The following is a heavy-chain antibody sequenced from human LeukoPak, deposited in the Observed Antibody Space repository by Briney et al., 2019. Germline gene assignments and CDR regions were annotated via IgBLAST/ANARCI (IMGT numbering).Heavy chain of an antibody. D-gene: IGHD4-23*01. CDR3: ARGGGNSGYYFDC. Sequence: SETLSLTCAVYGGSFSGYYWSWIREPPGKGLEWIGEINHSGSTNYNPSLKSRVTISVDTSKNQFSLKLSSVTAADTAVYYCARGGGNSGYYFDCWGQGTLVTVSS. J-gene: IGHJ4*02. CDR1: GGSFSGYY. CDR2: INHSGST. V-gene: IGHV4-34*01.